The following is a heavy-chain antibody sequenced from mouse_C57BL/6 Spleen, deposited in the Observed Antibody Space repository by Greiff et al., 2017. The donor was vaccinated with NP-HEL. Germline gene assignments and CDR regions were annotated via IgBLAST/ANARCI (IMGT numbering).Heavy chain of an antibody. CDR2: IDPSDSYT. D-gene: IGHD2-2*01. Sequence: QVQLQQPGAELVKPGASVKLSCKASGYTFTSYWMQWVKQRPGQGLEWTGEIDPSDSYTNYNQKFKGKATLTVDTSSSTAYMQLSSLTSEDSAVYYCARLGGYDYWGQGTTLTVSS. J-gene: IGHJ2*01. V-gene: IGHV1-50*01. CDR1: GYTFTSYW. CDR3: ARLGGYDY.